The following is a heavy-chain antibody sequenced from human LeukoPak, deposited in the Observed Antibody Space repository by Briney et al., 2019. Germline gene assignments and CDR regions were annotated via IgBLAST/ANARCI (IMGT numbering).Heavy chain of an antibody. CDR3: AREGRLSSYGSGNHAFDI. V-gene: IGHV3-74*01. J-gene: IGHJ3*02. CDR1: GFIFSIYW. CDR2: LNTDGSHT. D-gene: IGHD3-10*01. Sequence: SGGSLRLSCAASGFIFSIYWMHWVRQAPGKGLLWVSRLNTDGSHTNYADSVKGRFTISRDNAKNTLYLQMNSLRAEDTAVYFCAREGRLSSYGSGNHAFDIWGQGTMVTVSS.